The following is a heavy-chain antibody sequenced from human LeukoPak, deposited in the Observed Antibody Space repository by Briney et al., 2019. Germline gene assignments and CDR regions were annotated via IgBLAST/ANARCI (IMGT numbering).Heavy chain of an antibody. Sequence: SETLSLTCTVSGGSISSYYWSWIRQPPGKGLEWIGYIYYSGSTNYNPSLKSRVTISVDTSKNQFSLKLSSVTAADTAVYYCARSPGPYYDLWSGSGYYYGMDVWGQGTTVTVSS. CDR1: GGSISSYY. CDR2: IYYSGST. J-gene: IGHJ6*02. CDR3: ARSPGPYYDLWSGSGYYYGMDV. V-gene: IGHV4-59*08. D-gene: IGHD3-3*01.